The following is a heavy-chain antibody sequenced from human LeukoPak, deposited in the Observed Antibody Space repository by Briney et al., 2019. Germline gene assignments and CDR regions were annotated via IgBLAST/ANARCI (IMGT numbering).Heavy chain of an antibody. Sequence: SVKVSCTASGGTFSSYAISWVRQAPGQGLEWMGVIIPIFGTANYAQKFQGRVTITADESTSTAYMELSSLRSEDTAGYCCAKGRDSYGSGSYFDYWGQGTLVTVSS. CDR3: AKGRDSYGSGSYFDY. V-gene: IGHV1-69*13. J-gene: IGHJ4*02. CDR2: IIPIFGTA. D-gene: IGHD3-10*01. CDR1: GGTFSSYA.